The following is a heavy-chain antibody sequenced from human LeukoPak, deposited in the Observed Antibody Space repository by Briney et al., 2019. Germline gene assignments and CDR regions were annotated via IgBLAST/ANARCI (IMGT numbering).Heavy chain of an antibody. CDR1: GGXFSSYA. CDR2: IIPILGLR. D-gene: IGHD1-1*01. J-gene: IGHJ4*02. V-gene: IGHV1-69*04. Sequence: SVKVSCKASGGXFSSYAINWVRQAPGQGLEWMGRIIPILGLRNYAQKFQGRVTITADKSTGTAYMDVTSLRSDDTAVYFCARGRGSRTGTNGDYLDYWGQGTLVTVSS. CDR3: ARGRGSRTGTNGDYLDY.